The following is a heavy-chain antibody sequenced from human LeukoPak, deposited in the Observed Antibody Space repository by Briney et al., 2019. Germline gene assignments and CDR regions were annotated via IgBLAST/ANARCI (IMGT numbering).Heavy chain of an antibody. CDR1: GVSFGGYY. CDR2: INHSGST. Sequence: KPSETLSLTCAVYGVSFGGYYWSWIRQPPGKGLEWIGEINHSGSTNYNPSLKSRVTISVDTSKNQFSLKLSSVTAADTAVYYCASVYDSSGYYPFWGRGTLVTVSS. CDR3: ASVYDSSGYYPF. V-gene: IGHV4-34*01. D-gene: IGHD3-22*01. J-gene: IGHJ4*02.